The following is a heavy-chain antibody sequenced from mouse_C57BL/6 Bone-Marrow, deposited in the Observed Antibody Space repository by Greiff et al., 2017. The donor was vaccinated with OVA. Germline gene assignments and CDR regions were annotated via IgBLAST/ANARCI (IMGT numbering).Heavy chain of an antibody. D-gene: IGHD2-3*01. Sequence: VQLKQSGPELVKPGASVKISCKASGYTFTDYYMNWVKQSHGKSLEWIGDINPNNGGTSYNQKFKGKATLTVDKSSSTAYMELRSLTSEDSAVYYCAREDGYYVDDYWGQGTTLTVSS. CDR3: AREDGYYVDDY. CDR2: INPNNGGT. J-gene: IGHJ2*01. CDR1: GYTFTDYY. V-gene: IGHV1-26*01.